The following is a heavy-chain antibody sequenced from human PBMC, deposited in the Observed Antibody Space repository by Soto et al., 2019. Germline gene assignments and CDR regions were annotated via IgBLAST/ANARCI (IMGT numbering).Heavy chain of an antibody. CDR1: GGTFSSSA. J-gene: IGHJ6*02. CDR2: NIPIFGTA. CDR3: ARVVGEDCWSGYQDPYYYYGMDV. V-gene: IGHV1-69*06. D-gene: IGHD3-3*01. Sequence: QVQLVQSGAEVKKPGSSVMVSCKASGGTFSSSASSWVRQAPGPGLEWRAGNIPIFGTANYAQKFQARVTVPDDKSSGTANMELNIQRSEDTAVYYCARVVGEDCWSGYQDPYYYYGMDVWGQGTTVTVSS.